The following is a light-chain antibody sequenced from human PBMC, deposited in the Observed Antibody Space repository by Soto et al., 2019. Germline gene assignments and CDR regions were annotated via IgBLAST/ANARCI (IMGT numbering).Light chain of an antibody. V-gene: IGKV1-27*01. J-gene: IGKJ4*01. CDR3: QKYNSAPLT. CDR2: AAS. Sequence: DIQMTQSPSSLSASVGDRVTITCRASQGISSYLAWYQRKPGEVPKLLIYAASTLQSGVPSRFSGSGSGTDFTLTISSLQPEDVATYYCQKYNSAPLTFGGGTKVEIK. CDR1: QGISSY.